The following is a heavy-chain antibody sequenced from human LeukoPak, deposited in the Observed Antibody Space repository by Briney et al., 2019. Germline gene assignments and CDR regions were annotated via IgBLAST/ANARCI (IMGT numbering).Heavy chain of an antibody. CDR2: IRYDGSNK. CDR1: GFTFSSYG. J-gene: IGHJ6*03. D-gene: IGHD3-3*01. CDR3: AKAGYDSRPRGLDYYYYMDV. V-gene: IGHV3-30*02. Sequence: GGSLRLSCAASGFTFSSYGMHWVRQAPGKGLEWVAFIRYDGSNKYYADSVKGRFTISRDNSKNTLYLQMNSLRAEDTAVYYCAKAGYDSRPRGLDYYYYMDVWGKGTTVTVSS.